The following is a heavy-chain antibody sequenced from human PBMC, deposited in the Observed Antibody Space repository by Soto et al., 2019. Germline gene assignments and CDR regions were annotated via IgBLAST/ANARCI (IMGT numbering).Heavy chain of an antibody. CDR2: ISYDGSNK. CDR3: ANDYYDSSGYPGHYYYYGMDV. J-gene: IGHJ6*02. Sequence: QVQLVESGGGVVQPGRSLRLSCAASGFTFSSYAMHWVRQAPGKWLEWVAVISYDGSNKYYADSVKGRFTISRDNSKNTLYLQMNSLRAEDTAVYYCANDYYDSSGYPGHYYYYGMDVWGQGTTVTVSS. CDR1: GFTFSSYA. V-gene: IGHV3-30-3*02. D-gene: IGHD3-22*01.